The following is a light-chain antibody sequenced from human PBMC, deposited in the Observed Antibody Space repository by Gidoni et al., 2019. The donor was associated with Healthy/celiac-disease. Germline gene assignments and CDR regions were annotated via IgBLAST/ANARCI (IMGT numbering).Light chain of an antibody. J-gene: IGKJ2*01. V-gene: IGKV4-1*01. CDR1: QSVLYSSNNKNY. Sequence: DIVMTQSPASLAVSLAERATINCKSSQSVLYSSNNKNYLAWYQQKPGQPPKLLIYWASTRESGVPDRFSGSGSGTDFTLTISSLQAEDVAVYYCQQYYSTPLTFGQGTKLEIK. CDR3: QQYYSTPLT. CDR2: WAS.